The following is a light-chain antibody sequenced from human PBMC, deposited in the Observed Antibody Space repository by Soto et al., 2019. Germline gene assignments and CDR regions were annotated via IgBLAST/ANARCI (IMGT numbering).Light chain of an antibody. CDR3: QQYNNWPRT. Sequence: EIVMTQSPATLSVSPGEWATLSCRASQSVRSNLAWYQQRPGQAPRLLIYAASPRATGIPARFSGSGSGTEFPLTIDSLQSEDFAVYYCQQYNNWPRTFGQGTKVDIK. CDR1: QSVRSN. CDR2: AAS. V-gene: IGKV3-15*01. J-gene: IGKJ1*01.